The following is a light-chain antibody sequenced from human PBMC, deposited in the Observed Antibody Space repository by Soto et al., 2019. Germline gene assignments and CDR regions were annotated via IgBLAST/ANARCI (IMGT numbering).Light chain of an antibody. CDR3: QQYHKWPIT. CDR2: RAS. V-gene: IGKV3-15*01. Sequence: AMTPSPATNSAPPVGGATLSRTASQSINSNLAWYRHKPGQAPRLLIYRASTRAAGLPDRFSGSGSGTEFTLTISSLQSEDFAVYYGQQYHKWPITVGQGTRREIK. J-gene: IGKJ5*01. CDR1: QSINSN.